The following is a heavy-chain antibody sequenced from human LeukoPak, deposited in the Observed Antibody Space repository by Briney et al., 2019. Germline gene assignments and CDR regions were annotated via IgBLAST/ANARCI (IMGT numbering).Heavy chain of an antibody. CDR2: ISAYNGNT. D-gene: IGHD3-22*01. J-gene: IGHJ4*02. CDR3: ATGGGAYYYDSSGGTYYFDY. Sequence: ASVKVSCKASGYTFTSYGISWVRQAPGQGLEGMGWISAYNGNTNYVQKLQSRVTMTTDTSTSTAYMELSSLRSDDTAVYYCATGGGAYYYDSSGGTYYFDYWGQGPLVTVSS. CDR1: GYTFTSYG. V-gene: IGHV1-18*01.